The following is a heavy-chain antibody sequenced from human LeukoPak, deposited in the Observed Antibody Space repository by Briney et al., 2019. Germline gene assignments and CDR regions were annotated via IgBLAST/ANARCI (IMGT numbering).Heavy chain of an antibody. CDR1: GFTFSSNA. CDR3: ARGFDGNFDY. Sequence: GGSLRLSCAASGFTFSSNAMAWVRQAPGKGLEWVSAIRGSDGATYYADSVKGRFTISRDNSKKTLYLQMNSLRAEDTALYYCARGFDGNFDYWGQGTLVTVSP. CDR2: IRGSDGAT. V-gene: IGHV3-23*01. J-gene: IGHJ4*02. D-gene: IGHD3-9*01.